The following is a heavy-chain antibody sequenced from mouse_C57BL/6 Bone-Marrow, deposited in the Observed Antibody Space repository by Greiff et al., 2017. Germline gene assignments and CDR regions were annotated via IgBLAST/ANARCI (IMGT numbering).Heavy chain of an antibody. J-gene: IGHJ1*03. V-gene: IGHV1-54*01. D-gene: IGHD2-4*01. CDR1: GYAFTNYL. CDR3: ARPPDDYANFEV. Sequence: VQLQQSGAELVRPGTSVKVSCKASGYAFTNYLIEWVKQRPGQGLEWIGVINPGSGGTNYNEKFKGKATLTADKSSSTAYLQLSSLTAEDSAGYFCARPPDDYANFEVWGTGTTVTVSS. CDR2: INPGSGGT.